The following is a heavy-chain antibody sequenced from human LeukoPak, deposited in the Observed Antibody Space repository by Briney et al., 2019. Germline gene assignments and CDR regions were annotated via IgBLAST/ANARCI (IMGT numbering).Heavy chain of an antibody. D-gene: IGHD3-10*01. J-gene: IGHJ4*02. CDR3: ARAFSYYYIYFDY. CDR1: GGSISSSSYY. V-gene: IGHV4-39*07. CDR2: IYYSGST. Sequence: SETLSLTCTVSGGSISSSSYYWGWIRQPPGKGLEWIGSIYYSGSTYYNPSLKSRVTISVDTSKNQFSLKLSSVTAADTAVYYCARAFSYYYIYFDYWGQGTLVTVSS.